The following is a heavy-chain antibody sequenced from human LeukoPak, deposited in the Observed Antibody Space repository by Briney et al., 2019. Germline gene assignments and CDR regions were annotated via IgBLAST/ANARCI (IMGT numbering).Heavy chain of an antibody. J-gene: IGHJ4*02. D-gene: IGHD1-26*01. CDR2: INPNSGGT. CDR3: ARTAGSYYFDY. CDR1: GYTFTGYY. V-gene: IGHV1-2*02. Sequence: ASVKVSCKASGYTFTGYYMHWVRQAPGQRLEWMGWINPNSGGTNYAQKFQGRVTMTRDTSISTAYMVLSRLRSDDTAVYYCARTAGSYYFDYWGQGTLVTVSS.